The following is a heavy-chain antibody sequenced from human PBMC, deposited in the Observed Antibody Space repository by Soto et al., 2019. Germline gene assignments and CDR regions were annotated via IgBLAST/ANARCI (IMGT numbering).Heavy chain of an antibody. J-gene: IGHJ6*02. CDR1: GYTFTGYY. D-gene: IGHD3-3*01. CDR3: ARGEGVRFLEWLDYYYYGMDV. V-gene: IGHV1-2*04. CDR2: INPNSGGT. Sequence: QVPLVQSGAEVKKPGASVKVSCKASGYTFTGYYMHWVRQAPGQGLEWMGWINPNSGGTNYAQKFQGWVTMTRDTSISPAYMKLGSLRSDATAVYYCARGEGVRFLEWLDYYYYGMDVWGQGTTVTVSS.